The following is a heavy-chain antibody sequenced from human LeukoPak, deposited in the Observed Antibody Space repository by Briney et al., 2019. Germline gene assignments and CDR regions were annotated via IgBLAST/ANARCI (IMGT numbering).Heavy chain of an antibody. CDR2: IYYSGST. V-gene: IGHV4-39*01. CDR3: ATAPYLPAYFDY. J-gene: IGHJ4*02. CDR1: GGSISSSSYY. Sequence: SETLSLTCTVSGGSISSSSYYWGWIRQPPGKGLEWIGGIYYSGSTYYNPSLKSRVTISVDTSKNQFSLKLSSVTAADTAVYYCATAPYLPAYFDYWGQGTLVTVSP.